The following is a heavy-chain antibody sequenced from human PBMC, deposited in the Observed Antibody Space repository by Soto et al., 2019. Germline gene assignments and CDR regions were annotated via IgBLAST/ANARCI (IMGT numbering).Heavy chain of an antibody. Sequence: QVELQQSGPRLLKASQTLSLTCAISGDRVSSPSDRWNWIRQSASRGLDWLGGRYYRSKWNNEWAISVRSRITISSDTSKNQVSLLLSSVIPEDTAVYYFARGSSGWTFWYFDLWGSGTPITV. D-gene: IGHD6-19*01. CDR3: ARGSSGWTFWYFDL. J-gene: IGHJ2*01. V-gene: IGHV6-1*01. CDR2: RYYRSKWNN. CDR1: GDRVSSPSDR.